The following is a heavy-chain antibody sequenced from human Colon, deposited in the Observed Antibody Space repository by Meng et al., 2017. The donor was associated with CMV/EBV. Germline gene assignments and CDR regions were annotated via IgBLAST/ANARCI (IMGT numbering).Heavy chain of an antibody. Sequence: SLKISCAASGFTFDDHAMHWVRQVPGKGPEWVAGITWNSETIAYGDSVKGRFTASRDNAKTALYLQMNSLRAEDTALYYCAKDVGANFFYGLDVWGQGTTVTVSS. D-gene: IGHD1-26*01. CDR3: AKDVGANFFYGLDV. CDR1: GFTFDDHA. V-gene: IGHV3-9*01. J-gene: IGHJ6*02. CDR2: ITWNSETI.